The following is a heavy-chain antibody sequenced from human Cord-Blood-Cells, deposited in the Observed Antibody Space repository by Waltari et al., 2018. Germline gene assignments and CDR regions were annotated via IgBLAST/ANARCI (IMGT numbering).Heavy chain of an antibody. V-gene: IGHV4-34*01. D-gene: IGHD2-21*01. CDR3: ARGRPIVVVIAGRYFDY. CDR2: INHSGST. J-gene: IGHJ4*02. Sequence: QVQLQQWGAGLLKPSETLSLTCAVYGGSFSGSYWSWIRQPAGKGLEWIGEINHSGSTNYNPSLKSRVTISVDTSKNQFSLKLSSVTAADTAVYYCARGRPIVVVIAGRYFDYWGQGTLVTVSS. CDR1: GGSFSGSY.